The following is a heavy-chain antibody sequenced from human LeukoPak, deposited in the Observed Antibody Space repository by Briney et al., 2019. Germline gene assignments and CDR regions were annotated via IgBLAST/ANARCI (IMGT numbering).Heavy chain of an antibody. CDR3: ARVGHNVGHYYGMDV. Sequence: PSETLSLTCNVSGVSITSSDYYWGWIRHPPGKGLEWIVSIYSRETNYYNPSLKSRVTISVDTYRNQVSLKMSSVTAADTAVYYCARVGHNVGHYYGMDVWGQGTTVTVSS. CDR2: IYSRETN. D-gene: IGHD1-14*01. V-gene: IGHV4-39*01. J-gene: IGHJ6*02. CDR1: GVSITSSDYY.